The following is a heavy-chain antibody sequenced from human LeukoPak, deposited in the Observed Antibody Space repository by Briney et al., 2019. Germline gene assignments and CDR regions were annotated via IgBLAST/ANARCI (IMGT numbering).Heavy chain of an antibody. J-gene: IGHJ6*03. V-gene: IGHV1-18*01. CDR3: ARDGPGGAARMVYYYYYMDV. D-gene: IGHD6-6*01. Sequence: EASVKVSCKASGYTFTSYVISWVRQAAGQGLEWMGWISAYNGNTNYAQKLQGRVTMTTDTSTSTGYMELRSLRSDDTAVYYCARDGPGGAARMVYYYYYMDVWGKGTTVTVSS. CDR2: ISAYNGNT. CDR1: GYTFTSYV.